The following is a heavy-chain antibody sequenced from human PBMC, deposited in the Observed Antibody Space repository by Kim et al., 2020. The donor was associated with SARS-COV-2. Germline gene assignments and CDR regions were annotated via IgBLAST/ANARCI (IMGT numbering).Heavy chain of an antibody. Sequence: SETLSLTCAVYGGSFSGYYWSWIRQPPGKGLEWIGEINHSGSTNYNPSLKSRVTISVDTSNNQFSLKLSSVTAADTAVYYCARGTRQWLVRGPYYYYMDVWGKGTTVTVSS. CDR3: ARGTRQWLVRGPYYYYMDV. CDR2: INHSGST. J-gene: IGHJ6*03. V-gene: IGHV4-34*01. D-gene: IGHD6-19*01. CDR1: GGSFSGYY.